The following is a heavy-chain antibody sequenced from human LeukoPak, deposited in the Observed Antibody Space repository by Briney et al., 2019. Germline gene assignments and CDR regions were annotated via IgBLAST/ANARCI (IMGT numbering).Heavy chain of an antibody. CDR3: ARTPVAGYHDAFDI. CDR1: GFTFSSYG. CDR2: IWYDGSNK. J-gene: IGHJ3*02. D-gene: IGHD6-19*01. V-gene: IGHV3-33*01. Sequence: GGSLRLSCAASGFTFSSYGMHWVRQAPGKGLEWVAVIWYDGSNKYYADSVKGRFTISRDNSKNTLYLQMNSLRAEDTAVYYCARTPVAGYHDAFDIWGQGTMVTASS.